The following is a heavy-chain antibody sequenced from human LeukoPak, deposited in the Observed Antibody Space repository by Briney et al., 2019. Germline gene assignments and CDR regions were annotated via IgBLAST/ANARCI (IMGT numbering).Heavy chain of an antibody. CDR2: ISGSGGST. CDR1: GFTFSSYG. J-gene: IGHJ4*02. Sequence: GRTLRLSCAASGFTFSSYGMSWVRQAPGKGLEWVSAISGSGGSTYYADSVKGRFTISRDNSKNTLYLQMNSLRAEDTAVYYCAREYSGWLDYWGQGTLVTVSS. V-gene: IGHV3-23*01. CDR3: AREYSGWLDY. D-gene: IGHD6-19*01.